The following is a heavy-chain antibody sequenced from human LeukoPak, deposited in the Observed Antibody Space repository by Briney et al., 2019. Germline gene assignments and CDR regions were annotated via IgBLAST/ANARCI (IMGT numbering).Heavy chain of an antibody. Sequence: KPSETLSLTCTVSGGSISSGGYYWSWIRQHPGKGLEWIGYIYYSGSTYYNPSLKSRVTISVDTSKNQFSLKLSSVTAADTAVNYCASLKGGDYDLHFDYWGQGTLVTVSS. J-gene: IGHJ4*02. CDR3: ASLKGGDYDLHFDY. V-gene: IGHV4-31*03. CDR1: GGSISSGGYY. D-gene: IGHD4-17*01. CDR2: IYYSGST.